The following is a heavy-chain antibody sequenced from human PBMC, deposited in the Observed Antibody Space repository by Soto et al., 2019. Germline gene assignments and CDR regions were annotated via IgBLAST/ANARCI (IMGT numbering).Heavy chain of an antibody. J-gene: IGHJ4*02. CDR1: GDSIGSGNKY. Sequence: SATLSLTCTVSGDSIGSGNKYWSWIRQAPGKGLEWIGYLYYSGNTNYNPSLKSRVTISVDASKNQVSLRLTSVTAADTAVYYCARVGGVAARTFDYWGQGTVVTVSS. CDR3: ARVGGVAARTFDY. V-gene: IGHV4-61*01. CDR2: LYYSGNT. D-gene: IGHD6-6*01.